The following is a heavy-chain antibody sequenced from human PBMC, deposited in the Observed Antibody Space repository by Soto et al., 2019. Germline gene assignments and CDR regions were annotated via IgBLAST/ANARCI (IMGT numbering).Heavy chain of an antibody. CDR1: GFTFINYA. D-gene: IGHD6-13*01. Sequence: PGGSLRLSCAASGFTFINYAMSWVRQAPGKGLEWVSVISNTGGETYYADSVKGRFTIYRDNSKSTLYLQMNSLRAEDAAVYYCAKPIIASSWGKYDFYGTDVWGQGTTVTVSS. J-gene: IGHJ6*02. V-gene: IGHV3-23*01. CDR2: ISNTGGET. CDR3: AKPIIASSWGKYDFYGTDV.